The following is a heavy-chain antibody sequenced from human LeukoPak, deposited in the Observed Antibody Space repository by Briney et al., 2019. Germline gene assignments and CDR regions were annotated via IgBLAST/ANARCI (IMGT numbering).Heavy chain of an antibody. Sequence: PGRSLRLSCAASGFTFSSYGMHWVRQAPGKGLEWVAVISYDGSNKYYADSVKGRFAISRDNARHSVFLQMNSLRAEDTAVYYCGRGVAPDYWGQGILVTVSS. D-gene: IGHD5-12*01. CDR1: GFTFSSYG. CDR3: GRGVAPDY. CDR2: ISYDGSNK. V-gene: IGHV3-30*03. J-gene: IGHJ4*02.